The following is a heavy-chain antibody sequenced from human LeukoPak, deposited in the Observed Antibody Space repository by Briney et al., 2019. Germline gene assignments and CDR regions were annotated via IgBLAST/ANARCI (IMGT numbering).Heavy chain of an antibody. Sequence: PGGSLRLSCAASGFTFDQYDMYWLRPAPGEGLEGVASISRGGAYSYYPASVTGRFTLSRDDSRNTLCLPMNSRRAEETAAYYWAREASNSGGLVHWGQGTLVTVSS. CDR3: AREASNSGGLVH. CDR1: GFTFDQYD. J-gene: IGHJ5*02. D-gene: IGHD2/OR15-2a*01. CDR2: ISRGGAYS. V-gene: IGHV3-23*01.